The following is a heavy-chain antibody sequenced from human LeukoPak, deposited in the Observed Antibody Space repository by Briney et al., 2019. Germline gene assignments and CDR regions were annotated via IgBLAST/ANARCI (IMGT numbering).Heavy chain of an antibody. CDR2: ISSSGSTI. V-gene: IGHV3-48*01. CDR1: GFTFSSYS. Sequence: GGSLRLSCAASGFTFSSYSMNWVRQAPGKGLEWVSYISSSGSTIYYADSVKGRFTISRDNAKNSLYLQMNSLRAEDTAVYYCAREIFGSAGYFQHWGQGTLVTVSS. D-gene: IGHD3-9*01. CDR3: AREIFGSAGYFQH. J-gene: IGHJ1*01.